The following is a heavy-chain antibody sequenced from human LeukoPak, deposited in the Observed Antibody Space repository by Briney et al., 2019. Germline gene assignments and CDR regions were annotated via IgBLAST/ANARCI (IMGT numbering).Heavy chain of an antibody. Sequence: SETLSLTCTVSGGSISSYYWSWIRQPPEKGQERIGYIYYSGNTNYNPSLQSRVAISVDTSKNQFSLTLSSVTAADTAVYYCARTTPSSGWYRVDYWGQGTLVTVSS. CDR3: ARTTPSSGWYRVDY. CDR1: GGSISSYY. V-gene: IGHV4-59*08. J-gene: IGHJ4*02. D-gene: IGHD6-19*01. CDR2: IYYSGNT.